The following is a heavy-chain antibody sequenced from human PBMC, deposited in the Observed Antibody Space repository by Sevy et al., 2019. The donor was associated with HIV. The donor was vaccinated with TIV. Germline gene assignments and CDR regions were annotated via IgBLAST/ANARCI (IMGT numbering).Heavy chain of an antibody. V-gene: IGHV4-39*01. CDR3: ARVPQWLGPSFDS. J-gene: IGHJ4*02. Sequence: SETLSLTCTVSGASMRSSHYWGWIRQPPGKGLEWIGSIYNGGTTYYNPSLKTRLTVSVDTSKNQFSLKLSSVTAADTAVDYCARVPQWLGPSFDSWGQGTLVTVSS. CDR1: GASMRSSHY. D-gene: IGHD6-19*01. CDR2: IYNGGTT.